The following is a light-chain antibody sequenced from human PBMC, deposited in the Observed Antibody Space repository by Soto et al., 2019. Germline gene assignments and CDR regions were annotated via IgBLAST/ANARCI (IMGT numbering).Light chain of an antibody. CDR2: AAS. Sequence: SPSSLSASVXXXVTITXXXXXGISNYLAWYQQKPGKVPKLLIYAASTLQSGVPSRFSGSGSGTDFTLTISRLQPEDVATYHCQKYNSAPFTFGPGTKVDIK. CDR3: QKYNSAPFT. J-gene: IGKJ3*01. V-gene: IGKV1-27*01. CDR1: XGISNY.